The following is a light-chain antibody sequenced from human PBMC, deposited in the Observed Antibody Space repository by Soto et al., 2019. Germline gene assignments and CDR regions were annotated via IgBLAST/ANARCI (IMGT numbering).Light chain of an antibody. Sequence: EIVLTQSPATLSLSPGERATLSCRASQSATTYLAWYQQKPGQAPRLLIYDASTRATGIPARFSGSGSGTDFTLTIGSLEPEDFAVYYCQQRSNWPPSITFGQGTRLEI. V-gene: IGKV3-11*01. J-gene: IGKJ5*01. CDR3: QQRSNWPPSIT. CDR2: DAS. CDR1: QSATTY.